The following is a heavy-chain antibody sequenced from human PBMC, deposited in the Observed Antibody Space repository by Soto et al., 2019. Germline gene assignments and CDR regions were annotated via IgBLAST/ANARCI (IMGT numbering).Heavy chain of an antibody. CDR1: GFTFSSYA. CDR2: IIPFFGTP. CDR3: ATARGAYYSHFVS. D-gene: IGHD3-22*01. V-gene: IGHV1-69*06. J-gene: IGHJ4*02. Sequence: SVKVSCKASGFTFSSYAISWVRQAPGQGLEWMGGIIPFFGTPNYAQRFQGRLTITAARSTSTTYMELSSLRPEETAIYYWATARGAYYSHFVSWGQGYLVPVSP.